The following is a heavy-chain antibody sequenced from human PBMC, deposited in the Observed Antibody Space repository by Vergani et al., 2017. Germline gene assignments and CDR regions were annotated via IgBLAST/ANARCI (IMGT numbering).Heavy chain of an antibody. CDR2: ISGSGGST. D-gene: IGHD4-11*01. V-gene: IGHV3-23*01. Sequence: EVQLLESGGGLVQPGGSLRLSCAASGFTFSSYAMSWVRQAPGKGLEWVSAISGSGGSTYYADSVKGRFTISRDNSKTTLYLQMNSLRAEDTAVYYCAKGDTSTTVTPYGYWGQGTLVTVSS. CDR3: AKGDTSTTVTPYGY. CDR1: GFTFSSYA. J-gene: IGHJ4*02.